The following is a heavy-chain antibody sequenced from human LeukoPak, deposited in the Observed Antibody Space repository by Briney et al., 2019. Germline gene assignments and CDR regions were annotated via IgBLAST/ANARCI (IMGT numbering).Heavy chain of an antibody. V-gene: IGHV1-24*01. Sequence: ASVKVSCKVSGYTLTELSIHWVRQAPGKGLEWMGGFDPEDGETIYAQKFQGRVTMTEDTSTDTAYMELSSLRSEDTAVYYCATDPRITMVRGASGNWYFDYWGQGTLVTVCS. J-gene: IGHJ4*02. D-gene: IGHD3-10*01. CDR2: FDPEDGET. CDR3: ATDPRITMVRGASGNWYFDY. CDR1: GYTLTELS.